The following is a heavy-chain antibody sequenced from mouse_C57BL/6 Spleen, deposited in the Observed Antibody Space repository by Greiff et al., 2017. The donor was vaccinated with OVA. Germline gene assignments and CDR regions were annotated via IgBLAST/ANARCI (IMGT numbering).Heavy chain of an antibody. D-gene: IGHD1-1*01. CDR1: GYTFTSYW. CDR3: ARGGYYGSSYFDY. CDR2: IDPNSGGT. V-gene: IGHV1-72*01. Sequence: VQLQQPGAELVKPGASVKLSCTASGYTFTSYWLHWVSQRPERGLEWIGRIDPNSGGTKYNEKFKSKATLTVDKPSSTDYMQLSSLTSEDSAVYYCARGGYYGSSYFDYWGQGTTLTVSS. J-gene: IGHJ2*01.